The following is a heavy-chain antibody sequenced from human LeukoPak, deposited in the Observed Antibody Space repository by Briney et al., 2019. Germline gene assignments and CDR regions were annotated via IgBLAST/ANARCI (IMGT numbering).Heavy chain of an antibody. Sequence: PSETLSLTCTVSGGSISSRNYYWGWIRQPPGEGLEWIGKISDSGNTYYSPSLRSRVTISIDTSKNQFSLKLSSVTATDTAVYYCARGSDYGDYVRDATRGNWFDPWGQGTLVTVSS. D-gene: IGHD4-17*01. J-gene: IGHJ5*02. V-gene: IGHV4-39*01. CDR2: ISDSGNT. CDR1: GGSISSRNYY. CDR3: ARGSDYGDYVRDATRGNWFDP.